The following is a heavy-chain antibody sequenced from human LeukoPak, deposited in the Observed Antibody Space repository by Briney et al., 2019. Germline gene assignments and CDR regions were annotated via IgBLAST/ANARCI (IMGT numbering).Heavy chain of an antibody. CDR2: ISGSGGST. CDR1: GFTFSSYA. J-gene: IGHJ4*02. Sequence: GGSLRLSCAASGFTFSSYAMSWVRQAPGKGLEWVSAISGSGGSTYYADSVKGRFTISRDNAKTSLYLQMNSLRAEDTAVYYCARDGPSVGIDFWGQGALVTVSS. V-gene: IGHV3-23*01. D-gene: IGHD7-27*01. CDR3: ARDGPSVGIDF.